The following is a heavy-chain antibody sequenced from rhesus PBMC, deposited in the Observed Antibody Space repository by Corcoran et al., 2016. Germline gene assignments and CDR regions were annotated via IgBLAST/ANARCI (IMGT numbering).Heavy chain of an antibody. D-gene: IGHD6-13*01. V-gene: IGHV4-93*01. CDR3: GSGPLSQLDY. CDR1: GGSISTSNW. CDR2: IHGRAGIT. J-gene: IGHJ4*01. Sequence: QVQLQESGPAVAKPSETLSLTCAVSGGSISTSNWWSLLRQSPGKGREWIGGIHGRAGITAYNPSLKSRVTISKDTSKNQFSLKLSSVTAADTALYYCGSGPLSQLDYWGQGVLVTVSS.